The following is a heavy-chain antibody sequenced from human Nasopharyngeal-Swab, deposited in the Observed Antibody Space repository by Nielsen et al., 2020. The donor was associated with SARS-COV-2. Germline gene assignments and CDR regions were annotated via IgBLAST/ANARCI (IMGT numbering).Heavy chain of an antibody. J-gene: IGHJ6*02. CDR3: ARDVSGSSYGMDV. V-gene: IGHV4-31*03. CDR1: GGSISSGGYY. Sequence: SETLSLTCTVSGGSISSGGYYWSWIRQHPGKGLEWIGYIYYSGSTYYNPSLKSRVTISVDTSKNQFSLKLSSVTAADTAVYYCARDVSGSSYGMDVWGQGTTVTVSS. CDR2: IYYSGST. D-gene: IGHD3-10*01.